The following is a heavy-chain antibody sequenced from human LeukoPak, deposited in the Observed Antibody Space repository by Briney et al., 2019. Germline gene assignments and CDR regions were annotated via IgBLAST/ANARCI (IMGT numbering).Heavy chain of an antibody. D-gene: IGHD5-24*01. CDR2: IYTSGST. CDR3: ARRGRDGYNRKWGPYNWFDP. CDR1: GGSISSGSYY. V-gene: IGHV4-61*02. J-gene: IGHJ5*02. Sequence: SETLSLTCTVSGGSISSGSYYWSWIRQPAGKGLEWIGRIYTSGSTNYNPSLKSRVTISVDTSKNQFSLKLSSVTAADTAVYYCARRGRDGYNRKWGPYNWFDPWGQGTLVTVSS.